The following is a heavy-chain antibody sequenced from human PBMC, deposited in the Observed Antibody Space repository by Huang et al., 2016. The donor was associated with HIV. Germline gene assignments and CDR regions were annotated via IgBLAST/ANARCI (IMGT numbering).Heavy chain of an antibody. CDR2: IRYDGSNK. D-gene: IGHD3-3*01. CDR1: GFTFSSYG. Sequence: QVQLVESGGGVVQPGGSLRLSCAASGFTFSSYGMHWVRQAPGKGLEWVSFIRYDGSNKYYADSVKGRFTISRDNSKNTLYLQMNSLRAEDTAVYYCAKVSYYDFWSGYPHDAFDIWGQGTMVNVSS. J-gene: IGHJ3*02. CDR3: AKVSYYDFWSGYPHDAFDI. V-gene: IGHV3-30*02.